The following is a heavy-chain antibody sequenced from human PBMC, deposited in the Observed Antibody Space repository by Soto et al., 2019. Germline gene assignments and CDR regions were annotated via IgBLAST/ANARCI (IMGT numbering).Heavy chain of an antibody. D-gene: IGHD2-15*01. Sequence: PSETLSLTCAVYGGSFSGYYWSWIRQPPGKGLEWIGEINHSGSTNYNPSLKSRVTISVDTSKNQFSLKLSSVTAADTAVYYCARGRRYLDIVVVVAATAWFDPWGQGTLVTVSS. CDR1: GGSFSGYY. V-gene: IGHV4-34*01. J-gene: IGHJ5*02. CDR3: ARGRRYLDIVVVVAATAWFDP. CDR2: INHSGST.